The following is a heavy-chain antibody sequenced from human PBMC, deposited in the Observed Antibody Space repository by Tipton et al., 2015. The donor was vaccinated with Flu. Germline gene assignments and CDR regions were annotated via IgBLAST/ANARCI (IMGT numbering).Heavy chain of an antibody. CDR3: AKDVSSSWPPGNWFDP. D-gene: IGHD6-13*01. CDR1: ELTVSSFT. Sequence: SLRLSCSASELTVSSFTMHWVRQAPGKGLEWVSGTSSNSYSTGYADSVRGRFTISRDNAKSTLFLLMNSLRAEDTALYYCAKDVSSSWPPGNWFDPWGQGTLVTVSS. V-gene: IGHV3-9*01. J-gene: IGHJ5*02. CDR2: TSSNSYST.